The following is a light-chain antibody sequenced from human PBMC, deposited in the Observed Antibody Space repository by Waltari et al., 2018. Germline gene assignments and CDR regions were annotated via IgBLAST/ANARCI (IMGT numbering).Light chain of an antibody. CDR3: QQYNGYSRT. Sequence: DVQMTQSPSSLSASIGDRVTITCRASRSVIGYLNWYQQTPGKAPKFLIYATSTLQSGVPSRFSGSGSGTDYTLTISSLQPDDFATYYCQQYNGYSRTFGQGTRVEIK. CDR2: ATS. V-gene: IGKV1-39*01. CDR1: RSVIGY. J-gene: IGKJ1*01.